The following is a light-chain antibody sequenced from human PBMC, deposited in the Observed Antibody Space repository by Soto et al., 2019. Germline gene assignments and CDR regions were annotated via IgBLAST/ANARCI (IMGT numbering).Light chain of an antibody. CDR3: QQYDTYWT. Sequence: DINMNQSPFALSATVGDRVNITFRASQIVSSRLAWYQQKPGKVPKVLIYDASSLNIGVPSRFSGSESETDFTLTISSLQPEDFATYYCQQYDTYWTFGQGTMADIK. V-gene: IGKV1-5*01. CDR1: QIVSSR. CDR2: DAS. J-gene: IGKJ1*01.